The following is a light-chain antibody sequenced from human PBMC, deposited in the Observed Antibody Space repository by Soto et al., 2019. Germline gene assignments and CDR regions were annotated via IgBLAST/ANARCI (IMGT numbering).Light chain of an antibody. CDR3: QHYIGYSGM. Sequence: DIQMTQSPSTLSASVGDRVTITCRASQSLNSWLAWYQHKPGKAPKLLIHKASILASGVPSRFSGSDSGAEFTLTISSLQHDDSATYYCQHYIGYSGMFGQGTKVDIK. V-gene: IGKV1-5*03. CDR2: KAS. J-gene: IGKJ1*01. CDR1: QSLNSW.